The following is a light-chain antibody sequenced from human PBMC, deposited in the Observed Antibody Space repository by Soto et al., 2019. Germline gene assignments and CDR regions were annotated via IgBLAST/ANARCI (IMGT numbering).Light chain of an antibody. V-gene: IGKV1-5*01. Sequence: DIQMTQSPSTLSASVGDRVTITCRASQSISSWLAWYQQKPGKAPKLLIYDASSLESGVPSRFSGSGSGTEFTLTISSLQPDDFATYYCRQYNSYSRTFGQGTKVDLK. CDR3: RQYNSYSRT. J-gene: IGKJ1*01. CDR1: QSISSW. CDR2: DAS.